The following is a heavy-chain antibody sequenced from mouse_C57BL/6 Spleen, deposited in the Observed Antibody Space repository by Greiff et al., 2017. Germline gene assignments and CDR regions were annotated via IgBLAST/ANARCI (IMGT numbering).Heavy chain of an antibody. CDR2: IYPRDGST. D-gene: IGHD1-1*01. Sequence: QVQLQQSDAELVKPGASVKISCKVSGYTFTDHTIHWMKQRPEQGLEWIGYIYPRDGSTKYNEKFKGKATLTADKSSSTAYMQLNSLTSEDSEVYFCARSLYYYGSSYVGFDYWGQGTTLTVSS. CDR1: GYTFTDHT. V-gene: IGHV1-78*01. J-gene: IGHJ2*01. CDR3: ARSLYYYGSSYVGFDY.